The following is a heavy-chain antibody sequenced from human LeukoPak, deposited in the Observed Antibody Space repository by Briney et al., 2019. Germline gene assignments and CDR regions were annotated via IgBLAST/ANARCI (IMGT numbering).Heavy chain of an antibody. D-gene: IGHD3-22*01. CDR2: VYYSGST. CDR3: ARQSGSGYYYGEFDY. J-gene: IGHJ4*02. Sequence: SETLSLTCTVSGGSISSSSYYWGWIRQPPGKGLEWIGSVYYSGSTYYNPSLKSRVTISVDTSKNQFSLKLSSVTAADTAVYYCARQSGSGYYYGEFDYWGQGTLVTVSS. V-gene: IGHV4-39*01. CDR1: GGSISSSSYY.